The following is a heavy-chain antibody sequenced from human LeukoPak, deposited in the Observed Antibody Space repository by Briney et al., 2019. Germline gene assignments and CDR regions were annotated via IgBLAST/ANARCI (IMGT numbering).Heavy chain of an antibody. V-gene: IGHV3-23*01. D-gene: IGHD3-22*01. CDR3: AKPYYYHSSGYYYYYYMDV. CDR2: ISGSGGGT. J-gene: IGHJ6*03. CDR1: GFTFSSYA. Sequence: GGSLRLSCAASGFTFSSYAMSWVRQAPGKGLEWVSAISGSGGGTYYADSVKGWFTISRDNSKNTLYLQMNSLRAEDTAVYYCAKPYYYHSSGYYYYYYMDVWGKGTTVTVSS.